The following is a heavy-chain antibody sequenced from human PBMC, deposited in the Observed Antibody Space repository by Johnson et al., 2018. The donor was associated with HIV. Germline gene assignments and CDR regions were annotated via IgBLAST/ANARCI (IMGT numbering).Heavy chain of an antibody. D-gene: IGHD1-26*01. V-gene: IGHV3-30-3*01. CDR2: ISYDGSNK. CDR1: GFTFSSYA. J-gene: IGHJ3*02. Sequence: VQLVESGGGVVQPGRSLRLSCAASGFTFSSYAMHWVRQAPGKGLEWVAVISYDGSNKYYADSVKGRFTISRDNSKNTLYLQMNSLRAEDTAVYYCAREAPYSGSYANAFDIWGQGTMVTVSS. CDR3: AREAPYSGSYANAFDI.